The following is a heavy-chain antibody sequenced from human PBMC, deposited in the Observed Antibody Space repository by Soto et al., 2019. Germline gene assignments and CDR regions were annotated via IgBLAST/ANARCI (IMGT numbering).Heavy chain of an antibody. J-gene: IGHJ4*02. D-gene: IGHD3-3*01. Sequence: GASAKVSCKASVYTFNSYGVSWVRQAPGQGLEWMGWISAYNGNTKYSQNLQGRVTMTIDTTTSSAYLEVRSLRSDDTAIYYCARYFWSGQLPFYFDQWGQGTLVTVSS. CDR3: ARYFWSGQLPFYFDQ. CDR2: ISAYNGNT. V-gene: IGHV1-18*01. CDR1: VYTFNSYG.